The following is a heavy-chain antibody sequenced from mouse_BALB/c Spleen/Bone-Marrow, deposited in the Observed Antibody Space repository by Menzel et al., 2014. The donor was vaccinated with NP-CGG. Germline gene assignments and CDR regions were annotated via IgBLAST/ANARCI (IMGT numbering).Heavy chain of an antibody. CDR1: GFNIKDTY. Sequence: VQLQQPGAELVKPGASVKLSCTASGFNIKDTYMHWVKQRPELGLEWIGRIDPANGNTKYDPKFQGKATITADTSSNTAYLQLSSLTSEDTAVYYCATTDSAGVFAYWGQGTLVTVSA. V-gene: IGHV14-3*02. CDR3: ATTDSAGVFAY. D-gene: IGHD3-2*01. CDR2: IDPANGNT. J-gene: IGHJ3*01.